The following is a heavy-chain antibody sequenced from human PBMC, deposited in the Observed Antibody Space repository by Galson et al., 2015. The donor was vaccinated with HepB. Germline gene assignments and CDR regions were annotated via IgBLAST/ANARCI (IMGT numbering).Heavy chain of an antibody. CDR1: GFSFSTYA. CDR2: VSGGGGA. Sequence: SLRLSCAASGFSFSTYALRWVRQAPGKGLEWVSAVSGGGGAYYSDSVKGRFTISRDNSKNTLYLQMNSLRAEDTAVYFCAKDSNHAGMTTVTSGPDYWGQGALVIVSS. J-gene: IGHJ4*02. V-gene: IGHV3-23*01. D-gene: IGHD4-17*01. CDR3: AKDSNHAGMTTVTSGPDY.